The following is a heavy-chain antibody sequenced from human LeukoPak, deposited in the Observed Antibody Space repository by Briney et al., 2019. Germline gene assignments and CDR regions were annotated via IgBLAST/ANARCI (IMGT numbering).Heavy chain of an antibody. D-gene: IGHD4-17*01. J-gene: IGHJ5*02. CDR2: INAGNGNT. CDR1: GYTFTSYA. Sequence: ASVKVSCKASGYTFTSYAMHWVRQAPGQRLEWMGWINAGNGNTKYSQKFQGRVTITRDTSASTAYMELSSLRSEDAAVYYCARGPTYGDYEPWGQGNLVPVP. V-gene: IGHV1-3*01. CDR3: ARGPTYGDYEP.